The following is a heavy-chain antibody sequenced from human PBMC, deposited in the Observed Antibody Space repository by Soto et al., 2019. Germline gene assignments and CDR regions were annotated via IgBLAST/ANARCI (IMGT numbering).Heavy chain of an antibody. D-gene: IGHD3-10*01. Sequence: ASVKVSCKTSGYTFSSIGISWVRQAPGQGLEWMGWVSPYKGNTYYAQRLQGRVTMTTDTSTSTAYMELRSLRSDDTAVYFCARDLDGSGSYYTNYWGQGTLVTVSS. CDR1: GYTFSSIG. J-gene: IGHJ4*02. CDR3: ARDLDGSGSYYTNY. CDR2: VSPYKGNT. V-gene: IGHV1-18*01.